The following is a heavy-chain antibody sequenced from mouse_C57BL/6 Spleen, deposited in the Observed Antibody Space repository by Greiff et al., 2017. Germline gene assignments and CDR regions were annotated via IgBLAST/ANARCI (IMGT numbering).Heavy chain of an antibody. D-gene: IGHD2-5*01. CDR2: IWSDGST. CDR1: GFSLTSYG. CDR3: ARPLSNYGFYAMDY. Sequence: VKLVESGPGLVAPSQSLSITCTVSGFSLTSYGVHWVRQPPGKGLEWLVVIWSDGSTTYNSALKSRLSISKDNSKSQVFLKMNSLQTDDTAMYYCARPLSNYGFYAMDYWGQGTSVTVSS. J-gene: IGHJ4*01. V-gene: IGHV2-6*03.